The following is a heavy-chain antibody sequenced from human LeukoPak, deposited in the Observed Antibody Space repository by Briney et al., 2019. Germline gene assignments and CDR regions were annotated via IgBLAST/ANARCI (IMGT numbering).Heavy chain of an antibody. CDR2: MNPNSGNT. V-gene: IGHV1-8*03. Sequence: ASVKVSCKASGYTFTSYDINWVRQATGQGLEWMGWMNPNSGNTGYAQKFQGRVTITRNTSISTAYMELSRLRSDDTAVYYCARDIVVVPAAIGSYAFDIWGQGTMVTVSS. CDR1: GYTFTSYD. CDR3: ARDIVVVPAAIGSYAFDI. J-gene: IGHJ3*02. D-gene: IGHD2-2*02.